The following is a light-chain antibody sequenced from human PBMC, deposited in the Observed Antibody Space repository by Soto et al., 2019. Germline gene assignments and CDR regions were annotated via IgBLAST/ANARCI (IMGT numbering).Light chain of an antibody. CDR2: GAS. J-gene: IGKJ1*01. V-gene: IGKV3D-20*02. CDR1: QSVSNNY. CDR3: QQRSNWPQT. Sequence: EIVLTQSPGTLSLSPGEIATLSCSASQSVSNNYLAWYQQKPGQAPRLLIYGASNRATGIPDRFSGSGSGTDFILTISSLEPEDFAIYYCQQRSNWPQTFGQGTKVDI.